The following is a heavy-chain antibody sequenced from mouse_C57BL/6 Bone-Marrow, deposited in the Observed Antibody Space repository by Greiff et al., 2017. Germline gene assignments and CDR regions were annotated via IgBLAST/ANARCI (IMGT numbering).Heavy chain of an antibody. Sequence: EVKLMESGGGLVKPGGSLKLSCAASGFTFSDYGMHWVRQAPEKGLEWVAYISRGSSTIYYADTVKGRFTISRDNAKNTLFLQMNSLRSEDTAMYYCARRDGNLYLFAYWGQGTLVTVSA. CDR2: ISRGSSTI. D-gene: IGHD2-1*01. CDR1: GFTFSDYG. CDR3: ARRDGNLYLFAY. V-gene: IGHV5-17*01. J-gene: IGHJ3*01.